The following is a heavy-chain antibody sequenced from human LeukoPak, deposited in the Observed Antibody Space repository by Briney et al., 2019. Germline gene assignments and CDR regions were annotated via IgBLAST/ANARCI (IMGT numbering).Heavy chain of an antibody. CDR3: ARSGIAAAGTPQGIYYYYYMDV. D-gene: IGHD6-13*01. V-gene: IGHV1-2*06. Sequence: GASVKVSCKASGYTFTGYYMHWVRQAPGQGLEWMGRINPNSGATNYAQKFQGRVTMTRDTSISTAYMELSRLRSDDTAVYYCARSGIAAAGTPQGIYYYYYMDVWGKGTTVTVSS. CDR2: INPNSGAT. J-gene: IGHJ6*03. CDR1: GYTFTGYY.